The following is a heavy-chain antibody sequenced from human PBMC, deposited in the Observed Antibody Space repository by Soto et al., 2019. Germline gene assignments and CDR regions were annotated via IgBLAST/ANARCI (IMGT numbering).Heavy chain of an antibody. CDR3: ALGGGGFIAAAGTDY. J-gene: IGHJ4*02. CDR1: GGTFSSYA. CDR2: IIPIFGTA. D-gene: IGHD6-13*01. Sequence: QVQLVQSGAEVKKPGSSVKVSCKASGGTFSSYAISWVRQAPGQGLEWMGGIIPIFGTANYAQKFEGRVTITGGEYGSTACRELGGVRPEDRAVYSGALGGGGFIAAAGTDYWGQGTLVTVSS. V-gene: IGHV1-69*01.